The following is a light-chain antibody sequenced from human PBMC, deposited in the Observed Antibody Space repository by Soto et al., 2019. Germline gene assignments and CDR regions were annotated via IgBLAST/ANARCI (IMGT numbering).Light chain of an antibody. Sequence: EVVLTQSPATLSLSPGEGATLSCRASQTINSILAWYQQRPGQAPRLLIYRASTRATGIPARFTGSGSGTELTLTVSNLQSEDFAVYYCQQANNWPITFGQVTRLAIK. J-gene: IGKJ5*01. V-gene: IGKV3-15*01. CDR1: QTINSI. CDR3: QQANNWPIT. CDR2: RAS.